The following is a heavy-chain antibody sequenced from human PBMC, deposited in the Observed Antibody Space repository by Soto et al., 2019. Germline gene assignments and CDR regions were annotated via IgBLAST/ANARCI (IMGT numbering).Heavy chain of an antibody. J-gene: IGHJ6*02. CDR2: IYYSGST. CDR3: ARYCSGGSCYSGRYRYGMDV. CDR1: CGAISSSSYY. V-gene: IGHV4-39*01. Sequence: SETLSLTCTFSCGAISSSSYYWGWMGQPPGKGREWSGSIYYSGSTDDNPSLKRRGTIAVGTAKNQFSLKLSTMTAADTAAYYCARYCSGGSCYSGRYRYGMDVWGQGTTVTVS. D-gene: IGHD2-15*01.